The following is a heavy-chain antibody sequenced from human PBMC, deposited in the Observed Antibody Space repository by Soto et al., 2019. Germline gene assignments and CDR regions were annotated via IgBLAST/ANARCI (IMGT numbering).Heavy chain of an antibody. D-gene: IGHD6-19*01. CDR1: GGSISSSSYY. J-gene: IGHJ6*02. CDR2: IYYSGST. Sequence: PSETLSLTCTVSGGSISSSSYYWGWIRQPRGKGLEWIGSIYYSGSTYYNPSLKSRVTISVDTSKNQFSLKLSSVTAADTAVYYCARRDSSGWFDWYYYGMDAWGQGTTVTVSS. V-gene: IGHV4-39*01. CDR3: ARRDSSGWFDWYYYGMDA.